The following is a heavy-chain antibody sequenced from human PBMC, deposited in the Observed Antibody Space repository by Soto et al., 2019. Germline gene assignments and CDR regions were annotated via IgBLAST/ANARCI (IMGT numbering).Heavy chain of an antibody. CDR2: ISGSGGST. CDR1: GFTFAGYA. J-gene: IGHJ4*02. CDR3: ARRSSSWYFDY. D-gene: IGHD6-13*01. Sequence: EVQLLESGGGLVQPGGSLRLSCAASGFTFAGYALTWFRKPPGKGLEWVSVISGSGGSTYYADSVKGRFTISRDNSKNTLYLQMNSLRAEDTAVYYCARRSSSWYFDYWGQGTLVTVSS. V-gene: IGHV3-23*01.